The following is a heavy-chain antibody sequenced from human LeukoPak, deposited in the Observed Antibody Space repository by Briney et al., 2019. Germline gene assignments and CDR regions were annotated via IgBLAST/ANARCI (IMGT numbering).Heavy chain of an antibody. CDR2: INHSGST. V-gene: IGHV4-34*01. CDR1: GDSMINNY. D-gene: IGHD6-6*01. J-gene: IGHJ4*02. Sequence: SEPLSLTCTVSGDSMINNYSSWTRQPPGKRLEWIGEINHSGSTNYNPSLKSRVTISVDTCKNQFSLKLSSVSAAETAVYYCARGPGSSSSGGDYWGQGTLVTVSS. CDR3: ARGPGSSSSGGDY.